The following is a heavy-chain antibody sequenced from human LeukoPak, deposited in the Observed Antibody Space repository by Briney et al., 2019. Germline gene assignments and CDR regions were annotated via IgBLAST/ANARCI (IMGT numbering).Heavy chain of an antibody. V-gene: IGHV4-59*08. Sequence: SETQSLTCAGSGGSMTNYYWTWIRQPPGRGLEWIGNIFHSGSINYNPSLKSRVTISIDTSKSQFSLKLNSVTAADTAVYYCARGLGLNYFDFWGQGTLVTVSS. D-gene: IGHD7-27*01. CDR2: IFHSGSI. CDR1: GGSMTNYY. CDR3: ARGLGLNYFDF. J-gene: IGHJ4*02.